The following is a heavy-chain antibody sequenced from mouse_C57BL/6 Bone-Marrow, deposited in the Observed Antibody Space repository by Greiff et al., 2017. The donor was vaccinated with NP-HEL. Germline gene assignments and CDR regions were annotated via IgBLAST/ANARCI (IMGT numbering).Heavy chain of an antibody. CDR2: IYPGDGDT. CDR1: GYAFSSYW. Sequence: QVHVKQSGAELVKPGASVKISCKASGYAFSSYWMNWVKQRPGKGLEWIGQIYPGDGDTNYNGKFKGKATLTADKSSSTAYMQLSSLTSEDSAVYFCARKGSNSFFAYWGQGTLVTVSA. D-gene: IGHD2-5*01. CDR3: ARKGSNSFFAY. J-gene: IGHJ3*01. V-gene: IGHV1-80*01.